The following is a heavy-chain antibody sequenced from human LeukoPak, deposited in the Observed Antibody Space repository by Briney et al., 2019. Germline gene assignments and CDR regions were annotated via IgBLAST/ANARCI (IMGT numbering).Heavy chain of an antibody. V-gene: IGHV3-66*01. J-gene: IGHJ4*02. CDR2: LYSSGYT. Sequence: GGSLRLSCAASGFSVTSNYMSWVRQAPGQGLEWVSVLYSSGYTKYADSVKGRFSISRDTSENTLSLHMNSLRAEDSAVYYCAAKGNGYTGTYVFAHWGRGTLVTVSS. D-gene: IGHD5-12*01. CDR3: AAKGNGYTGTYVFAH. CDR1: GFSVTSNY.